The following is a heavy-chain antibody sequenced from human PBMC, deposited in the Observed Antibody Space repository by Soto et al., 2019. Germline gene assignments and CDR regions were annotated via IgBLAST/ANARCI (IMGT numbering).Heavy chain of an antibody. D-gene: IGHD5-18*01. CDR1: GFRFSNYA. CDR3: ARVGYSYGQNDY. Sequence: QAQLVESGGDVVQPGRALRLSCSASGFRFSNYAMHWVRQAPGKGLEWVTVITYDGSSKYYADSVQGRLTVSRDNSKNTLYLQMSSLRAEDTAVYYCARVGYSYGQNDYWGQGTLVTVSS. J-gene: IGHJ4*02. V-gene: IGHV3-30-3*01. CDR2: ITYDGSSK.